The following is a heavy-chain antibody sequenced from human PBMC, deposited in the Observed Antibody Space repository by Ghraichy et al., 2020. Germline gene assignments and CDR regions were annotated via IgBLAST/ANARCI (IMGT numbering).Heavy chain of an antibody. CDR2: ISRRSTSMI. CDR3: ARDAELDS. Sequence: GSLNISCAASGFVFSRCSMNWVRQAPGKGLEWVSYISRRSTSMIFYADSVKGRFTVSRDDARDSLYLQMTSLRAEDTAIYSCARDAELDSWGPGTLVTVSS. CDR1: GFVFSRCS. V-gene: IGHV3-48*04. J-gene: IGHJ4*02. D-gene: IGHD1-26*01.